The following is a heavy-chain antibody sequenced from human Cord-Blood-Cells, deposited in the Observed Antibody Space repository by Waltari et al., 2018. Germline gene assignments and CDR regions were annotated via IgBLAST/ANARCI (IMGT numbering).Heavy chain of an antibody. V-gene: IGHV4-34*01. J-gene: IGHJ4*02. CDR3: ARARGLDPDILTGYYDY. Sequence: QVQLQQWGAGLLKPSETLSLTCAVYGGSFSGYYWSWIRQPPGNGLGWIGEINHSGSTNYNPSLKSRVTISVDTSKNQFSLKLSSVTAADTAVYYCARARGLDPDILTGYYDYWGQGTLVTVSS. D-gene: IGHD3-9*01. CDR2: INHSGST. CDR1: GGSFSGYY.